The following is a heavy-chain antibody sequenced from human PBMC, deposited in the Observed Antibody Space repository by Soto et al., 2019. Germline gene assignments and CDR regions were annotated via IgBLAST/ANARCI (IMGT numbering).Heavy chain of an antibody. V-gene: IGHV4-59*12. CDR2: THYSGST. Sequence: PSETLSLTCTVSGGSISSYYWSWVRQPPGKGLEWIGFTHYSGSTKYNPPPKSRVTITTDPTQNQLSLRLRSVAAADTAVLYCTRESAGSHMNNCFDPWGHGTPVTVSS. CDR1: GGSISSYY. D-gene: IGHD6-6*01. CDR3: TRESAGSHMNNCFDP. J-gene: IGHJ5*02.